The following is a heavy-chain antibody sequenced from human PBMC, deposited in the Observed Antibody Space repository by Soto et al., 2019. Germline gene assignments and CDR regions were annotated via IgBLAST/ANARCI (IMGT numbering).Heavy chain of an antibody. CDR2: IKQDGSEK. J-gene: IGHJ4*02. CDR1: GFTFSSYW. CDR3: ARDTAVAPFDY. D-gene: IGHD6-19*01. Sequence: GGSLRLSCAASGFTFSSYWMNWVRQAPGKGLEWVANIKQDGSEKYYVDSVKGRFTISRDNAKNSLYLQMNSLRAEDTALYYCARDTAVAPFDYWGQGTLVTSPQ. V-gene: IGHV3-7*03.